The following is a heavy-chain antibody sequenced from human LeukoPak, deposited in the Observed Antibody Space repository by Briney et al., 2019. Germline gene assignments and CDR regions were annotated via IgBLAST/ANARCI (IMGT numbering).Heavy chain of an antibody. J-gene: IGHJ4*02. V-gene: IGHV1-69*04. CDR1: GGTFSSYA. CDR2: IIPILGIA. CDR3: AKGEIYYDVLTGNFDS. D-gene: IGHD3-9*01. Sequence: GASVKVSCKASGGTFSSYAISWVRQAPGQGLEWMGRIIPILGIANYAQKFQGRVTITADKSTSTAYMELSSLRAEDTAVYYCAKGEIYYDVLTGNFDSWGQGTLVTVSS.